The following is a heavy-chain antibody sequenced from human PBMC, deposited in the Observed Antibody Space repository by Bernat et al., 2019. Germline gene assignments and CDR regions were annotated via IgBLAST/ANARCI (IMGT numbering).Heavy chain of an antibody. Sequence: QVQLVESGGGVVQPGRSLRLSCAASGFTFSNYAIHWVRQAPGKGLEWVAVIVYDGSNKYYADSAKGRFTISRDNSKNTLYLQMNSLRAEDTAVYYCARDTVYCSSTSCFLRLDMDVWGQGTTVTVSS. D-gene: IGHD2-2*01. J-gene: IGHJ6*02. CDR1: GFTFSNYA. V-gene: IGHV3-30-3*01. CDR2: IVYDGSNK. CDR3: ARDTVYCSSTSCFLRLDMDV.